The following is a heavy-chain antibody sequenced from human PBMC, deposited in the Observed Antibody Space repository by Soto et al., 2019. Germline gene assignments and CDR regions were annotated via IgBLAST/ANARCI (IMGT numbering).Heavy chain of an antibody. CDR3: AKTGPGTNSAY. V-gene: IGHV3-23*01. CDR2: ISATGGTS. CDR1: AFTVITYA. J-gene: IGHJ4*02. D-gene: IGHD2-8*01. Sequence: RGALRVSCAAAAFTVITYAMTWVRQAPGKGLEWVSAISATGGTSFYADSVKGRFTLARDDSRNTLYLQMSSLRAEDTAVYYCAKTGPGTNSAYWSQGTLVTLS.